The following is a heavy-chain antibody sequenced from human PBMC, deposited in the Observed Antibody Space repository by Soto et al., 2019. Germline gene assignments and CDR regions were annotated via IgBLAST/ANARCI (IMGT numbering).Heavy chain of an antibody. J-gene: IGHJ5*02. Sequence: ASVKVSCKASGYTFTSYAMHWVRQAPGQRLEWMGWINAGNGNTKYSQKFQGRVTITRDTSASTAYMELSSLRSEDTAVYYCARPTSYSSSWYRNWFDPWGQGTLVTVSS. CDR2: INAGNGNT. D-gene: IGHD6-13*01. CDR3: ARPTSYSSSWYRNWFDP. V-gene: IGHV1-3*01. CDR1: GYTFTSYA.